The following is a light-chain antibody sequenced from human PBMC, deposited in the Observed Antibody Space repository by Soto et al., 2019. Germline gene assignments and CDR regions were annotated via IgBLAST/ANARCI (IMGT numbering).Light chain of an antibody. CDR3: QHYDSYSCT. V-gene: IGKV1-5*03. Sequence: DIQMTQSPSTLSASVGDRVTITCRASQSINSLLAWYQQKPGKAPRLLIYRASILEGGVPSRFSCSGSGAEFTLTISSLQPDDFATYYCQHYDSYSCTFGPGTKVDIK. CDR1: QSINSL. J-gene: IGKJ3*01. CDR2: RAS.